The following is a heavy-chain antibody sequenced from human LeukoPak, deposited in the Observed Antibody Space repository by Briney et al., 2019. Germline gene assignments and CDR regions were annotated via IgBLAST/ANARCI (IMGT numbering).Heavy chain of an antibody. CDR1: GGSISSSSYY. CDR3: ARSGITIFGVKPPGGFDP. V-gene: IGHV4-39*01. Sequence: SETLSLTCTVSGGSISSSSYYWGWIRQPPGKGLEWIGSIYYSGSTYYNPSLKSRVTISVDTSKNQFSLKLSYVTAADTAVYYCARSGITIFGVKPPGGFDPWGQGTLVTVSS. J-gene: IGHJ5*02. CDR2: IYYSGST. D-gene: IGHD3-3*01.